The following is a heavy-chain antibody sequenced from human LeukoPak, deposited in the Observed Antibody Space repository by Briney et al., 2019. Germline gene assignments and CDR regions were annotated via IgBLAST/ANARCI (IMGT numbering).Heavy chain of an antibody. D-gene: IGHD3-22*01. CDR2: IYTSGST. V-gene: IGHV4-4*07. CDR1: GGSISGYY. J-gene: IGHJ4*02. CDR3: AREFRMNRAYYYDSSGYIFDY. Sequence: SETLSLTCTVSGGSISGYYWSWIRQPAGKGLEWIGRIYTSGSTNYNPSLKSRVTMSVDTSKNQFSLKLSSVTAADTAVYYCAREFRMNRAYYYDSSGYIFDYWGQGTLVTVSS.